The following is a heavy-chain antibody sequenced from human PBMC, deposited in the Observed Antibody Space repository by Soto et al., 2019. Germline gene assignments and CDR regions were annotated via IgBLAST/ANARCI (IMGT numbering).Heavy chain of an antibody. V-gene: IGHV3-21*01. CDR3: ARDTGFGELLENWFDP. CDR2: ISSSSSYI. D-gene: IGHD3-10*01. J-gene: IGHJ5*02. Sequence: GGSLRLSCAASGFTFSSYSMNWVRQAPGKGLEWVSSISSSSSYIYYADSVKGRFTISRDNAKNSLYLQMNSLRAEDTAVYYCARDTGFGELLENWFDPWGQGTLVTVSS. CDR1: GFTFSSYS.